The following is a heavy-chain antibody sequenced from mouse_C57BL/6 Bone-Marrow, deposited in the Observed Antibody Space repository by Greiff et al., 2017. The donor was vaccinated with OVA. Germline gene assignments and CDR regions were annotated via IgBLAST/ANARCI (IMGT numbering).Heavy chain of an antibody. CDR1: GYTFTSYW. V-gene: IGHV1-52*01. CDR3: ARFITTVVEYFDV. D-gene: IGHD1-1*01. CDR2: IDPSDSET. J-gene: IGHJ1*03. Sequence: QVQLQQPGAELVRPGSSVKLSCKASGYTFTSYWMHWVKQRPIQGLEWIGNIDPSDSETHYNQKFKDKATLTVAKSSRTAYMQLSSLASEDSSVYYGARFITTVVEYFDVWGTGTTVTVSS.